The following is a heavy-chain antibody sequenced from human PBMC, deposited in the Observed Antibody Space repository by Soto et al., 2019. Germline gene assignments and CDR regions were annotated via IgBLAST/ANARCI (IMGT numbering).Heavy chain of an antibody. CDR3: AREGAVDGRNFDS. V-gene: IGHV1-46*04. J-gene: IGHJ4*02. Sequence: ASVKVSCKASGYTFTSYFMHWVRQAPGQGLEWLGIINVSAGSTSYAQKLQGRVTMTRDTSTSTVYMELSSLRSEDTAVYYCAREGAVDGRNFDSWGQGTLVTVSS. CDR1: GYTFTSYF. CDR2: INVSAGST. D-gene: IGHD6-19*01.